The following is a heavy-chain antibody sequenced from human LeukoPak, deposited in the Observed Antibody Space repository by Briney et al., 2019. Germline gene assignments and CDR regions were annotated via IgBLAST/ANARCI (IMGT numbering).Heavy chain of an antibody. J-gene: IGHJ4*02. CDR3: ARESPVAGTSNFDY. Sequence: ASVKVSCKASGYTFTSYAMNWVRQAPGQGLEWMGWINTNTGNPTYAQGFTGRFVFSLDTSVSTAYLQISGLKAEDTAVYYCARESPVAGTSNFDYWGQGTLVTVSS. CDR1: GYTFTSYA. D-gene: IGHD6-19*01. CDR2: INTNTGNP. V-gene: IGHV7-4-1*02.